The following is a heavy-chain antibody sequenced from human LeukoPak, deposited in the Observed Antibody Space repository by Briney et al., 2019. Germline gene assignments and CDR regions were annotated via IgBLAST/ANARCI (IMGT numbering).Heavy chain of an antibody. V-gene: IGHV3-53*01. CDR1: GFTVNSNY. J-gene: IGHJ4*02. CDR3: ARCLLNHLGDY. Sequence: GGSLRLSCAASGFTVNSNYMSWVRQAPGKGLEWVSIIYSGGSGGHTYYEDSVKDRFTISRDNSKDTVYLQMNSLRAEDTAIYYCARCLLNHLGDYWGQGALVTVSS. CDR2: IYSGGSGGHT. D-gene: IGHD3-16*01.